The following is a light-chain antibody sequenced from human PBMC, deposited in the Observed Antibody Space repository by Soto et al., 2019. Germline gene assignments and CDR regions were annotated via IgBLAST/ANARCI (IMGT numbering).Light chain of an antibody. V-gene: IGLV2-14*01. CDR1: SSDVGGYKY. Sequence: QSALTQPASVSGSPGQSITISCSGTSSDVGGYKYVSWYQQHPGKAPKLMIYEVSNRPSGVSDRFSGPKSGNTASLTISGLQAEDVADYYCCSYTSSTTYVFGTGTKVTFL. CDR3: CSYTSSTTYV. J-gene: IGLJ1*01. CDR2: EVS.